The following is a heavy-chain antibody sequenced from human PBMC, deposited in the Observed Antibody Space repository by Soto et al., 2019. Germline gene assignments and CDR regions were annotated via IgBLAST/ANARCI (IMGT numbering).Heavy chain of an antibody. CDR1: GGTFSSYA. J-gene: IGHJ5*02. Sequence: QVQLVQSGAEVKKPGSSVKVSCKASGGTFSSYAISWVRQAPGQGLEWMGGIIPIFGTANYAQKFQGRVTITADESTSTAYMELSSMRSEDTSVYYCARSPLTIYDDSSGYTHNWFDPWGQGTLVTVSS. CDR2: IIPIFGTA. D-gene: IGHD3-22*01. CDR3: ARSPLTIYDDSSGYTHNWFDP. V-gene: IGHV1-69*12.